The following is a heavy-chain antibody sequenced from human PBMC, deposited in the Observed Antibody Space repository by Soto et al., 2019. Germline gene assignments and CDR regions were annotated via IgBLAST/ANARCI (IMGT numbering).Heavy chain of an antibody. CDR1: GYTFTSYG. Sequence: ASVKVSCKASGYTFTSYGISWVRQAPGQGLEWMGWISAYNGNTNYAQKLQGRVTMTTDTSTSTAYMELRSLRSDDTAVYYCAREFQRSLPVSGWRPHYYYYGMDVWGQGTTVTVSS. D-gene: IGHD6-19*01. CDR3: AREFQRSLPVSGWRPHYYYYGMDV. J-gene: IGHJ6*02. V-gene: IGHV1-18*01. CDR2: ISAYNGNT.